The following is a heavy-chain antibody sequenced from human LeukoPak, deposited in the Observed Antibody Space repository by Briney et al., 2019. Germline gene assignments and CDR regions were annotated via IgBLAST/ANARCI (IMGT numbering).Heavy chain of an antibody. CDR2: ISAYNGST. CDR1: GYTFTSYG. D-gene: IGHD1-20*01. CDR3: ARGNNWNPRTTDYYYYMDV. Sequence: GASVKVSCKASGYTFTSYGISWVRQAPGQGLEWMGWISAYNGSTNYAQKFQGRVTITADESTTTAYMELSSLRSDDTAVYYCARGNNWNPRTTDYYYYMDVWGKGTTVTVSS. V-gene: IGHV1-18*01. J-gene: IGHJ6*03.